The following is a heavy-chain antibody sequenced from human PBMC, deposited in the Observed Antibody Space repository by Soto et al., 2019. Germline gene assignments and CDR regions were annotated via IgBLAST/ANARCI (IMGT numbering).Heavy chain of an antibody. Sequence: GSLRLSGAASGXTLSSYAMSWVRQAPGKGLEWVSAISGSDNSTYYADSVKCGFTISRDNSKNTLYLQMSSLRADDTAVYYCAPMGVWGQGTTVTVSS. CDR1: GXTLSSYA. CDR2: ISGSDNST. CDR3: APMGV. V-gene: IGHV3-23*01. J-gene: IGHJ6*02.